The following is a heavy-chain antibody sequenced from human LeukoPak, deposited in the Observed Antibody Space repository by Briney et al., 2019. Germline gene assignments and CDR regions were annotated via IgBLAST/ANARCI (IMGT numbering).Heavy chain of an antibody. V-gene: IGHV3-30*04. CDR3: SRDPPMGELWD. D-gene: IGHD3-10*01. Sequence: PGGSLRLSCAVSGFSFDTYVMLWVRQAPGKGLEGVAVISKDATNKFYADSVKGRFTISRDNSQETLYLQMNSLRPEDTAIYYCSRDPPMGELWDWRQRTLVTVSS. CDR1: GFSFDTYV. CDR2: ISKDATNK. J-gene: IGHJ4*02.